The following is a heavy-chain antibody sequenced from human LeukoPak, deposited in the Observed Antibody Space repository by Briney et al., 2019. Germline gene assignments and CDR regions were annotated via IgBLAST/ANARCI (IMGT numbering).Heavy chain of an antibody. Sequence: ASVKVSCKASGYTFTGYYMHWVRQAPGQGLEWMGWINPNSGGTNYAQKFQGRVTMTRDTSISTAYMELSRLRSDDTAVYYCARGGNYDSSGYYYVNWGQGTLVTVSS. V-gene: IGHV1-2*02. CDR3: ARGGNYDSSGYYYVN. CDR1: GYTFTGYY. J-gene: IGHJ4*02. CDR2: INPNSGGT. D-gene: IGHD3-22*01.